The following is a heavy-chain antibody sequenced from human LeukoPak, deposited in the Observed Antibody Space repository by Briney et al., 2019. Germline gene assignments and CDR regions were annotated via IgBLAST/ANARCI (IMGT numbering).Heavy chain of an antibody. CDR1: GFTFGSYA. D-gene: IGHD4-17*01. Sequence: GGSLRLPCAASGFTFGSYAMYWVRQAPGKGLEWVSAISGSGGGTYYADSVKGRFTISRDNSKNTLYLQMNSLRAEDTAVYYCAKPQTTVTTYQYFDYWGQGTLVTVSS. V-gene: IGHV3-23*01. CDR2: ISGSGGGT. CDR3: AKPQTTVTTYQYFDY. J-gene: IGHJ4*02.